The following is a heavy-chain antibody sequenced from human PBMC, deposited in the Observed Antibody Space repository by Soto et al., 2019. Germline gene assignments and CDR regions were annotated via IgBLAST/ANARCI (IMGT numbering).Heavy chain of an antibody. D-gene: IGHD3-10*01. CDR2: INNDGSNT. CDR1: GFIFSNYW. CDR3: ARVLSGSYYYYGMDV. V-gene: IGHV3-74*01. Sequence: PGGSLRLSCAASGFIFSNYWMHWVRQAPGKGLVWVSRINNDGSNTTYADSVKGRFTISRDNSKNTLYLQMNSLRAEDTAVYYCARVLSGSYYYYGMDVWGQGTTVTVSS. J-gene: IGHJ6*02.